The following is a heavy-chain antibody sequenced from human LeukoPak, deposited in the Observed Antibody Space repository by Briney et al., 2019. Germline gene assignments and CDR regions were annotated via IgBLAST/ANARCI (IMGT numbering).Heavy chain of an antibody. J-gene: IGHJ3*02. Sequence: HPGGSLRLSCAASGFTFSSYAMSWVRQAPGKGLEWVSAISGSGGSTYYADPVKGRFTISRDNAKNTLYLQMNSMIAEDTAVYYCARILPPKYSSGWYDAFDIWGQGTMVTVSS. CDR2: ISGSGGST. D-gene: IGHD6-19*01. CDR1: GFTFSSYA. CDR3: ARILPPKYSSGWYDAFDI. V-gene: IGHV3-23*01.